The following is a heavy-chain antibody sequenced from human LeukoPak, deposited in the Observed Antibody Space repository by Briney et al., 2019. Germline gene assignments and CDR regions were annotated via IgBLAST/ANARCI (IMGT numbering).Heavy chain of an antibody. CDR1: GGTFSSYA. D-gene: IGHD6-19*01. V-gene: IGHV1-69*13. CDR2: IIPIFGTA. J-gene: IGHJ4*02. CDR3: ARTPYRGWRSGPGSGWLYYFDY. Sequence: SVKVSCKASGGTFSSYAISWVRQAPGQGLEWMGGIIPIFGTANYAQKFQGRVTITADESTSTAYMELSSLRSEDTAVYYCARTPYRGWRSGPGSGWLYYFDYWGQGTLVTVSS.